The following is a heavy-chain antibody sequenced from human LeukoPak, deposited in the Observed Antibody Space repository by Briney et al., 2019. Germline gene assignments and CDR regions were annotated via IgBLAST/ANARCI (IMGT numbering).Heavy chain of an antibody. Sequence: GGSLRLSCAASGFTFSDYYMSWIRQAPGKGLEWVSYISSSGSTIYYADSVKGRFTISRDNSKNTLYLQMNSLRAEDTAVYYCAKDKLRGYGSGSYYLAPDMDVWGKGTTVTVSS. J-gene: IGHJ6*03. V-gene: IGHV3-11*04. CDR3: AKDKLRGYGSGSYYLAPDMDV. CDR2: ISSSGSTI. D-gene: IGHD3-10*01. CDR1: GFTFSDYY.